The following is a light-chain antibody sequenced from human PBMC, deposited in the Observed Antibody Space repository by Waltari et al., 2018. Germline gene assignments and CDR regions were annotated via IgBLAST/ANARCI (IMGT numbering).Light chain of an antibody. CDR1: QNIDTW. J-gene: IGKJ3*01. CDR3: QQYNSYSCG. Sequence: DIHLTQSPSTLSAYVGDRVTITCRASQNIDTWLAWYQQKPGKAPKLLIYKASYLQSGVPSRFSGRGSGTEFTLTIDSLQPDDFATYHCQQYNSYSCGFGPGTTVDLK. CDR2: KAS. V-gene: IGKV1-5*03.